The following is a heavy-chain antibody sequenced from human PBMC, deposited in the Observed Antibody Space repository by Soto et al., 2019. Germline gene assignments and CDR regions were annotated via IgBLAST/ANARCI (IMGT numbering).Heavy chain of an antibody. D-gene: IGHD5-18*01. Sequence: QAQLVQSGAEVKKPGASVKVSCKASGYTFYSHSISWVRQAPGQGLEWMGRINADYGNTQYAQKFRGRDTMTTDTSTTTVYMELTNLRSDDTAVYYCARCIQGDYFYGTDVWGQGTTVTVSS. CDR3: ARCIQGDYFYGTDV. CDR1: GYTFYSHS. CDR2: INADYGNT. J-gene: IGHJ6*02. V-gene: IGHV1-18*01.